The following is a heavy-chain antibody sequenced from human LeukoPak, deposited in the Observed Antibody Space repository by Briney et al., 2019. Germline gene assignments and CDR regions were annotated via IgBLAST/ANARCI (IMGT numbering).Heavy chain of an antibody. CDR1: GGSVSSGDYY. V-gene: IGHV4-30-4*01. CDR3: ASSTGTLLPDAFDI. J-gene: IGHJ3*02. D-gene: IGHD1-1*01. Sequence: SETLSLTCTVSGGSVSSGDYYWSWIRQPPGKGLEWIGYIYYSGSTYYNPSLKSRVTISVDTSKNQFSLKLSSVTAADTAVYYCASSTGTLLPDAFDIWGQGTMVTVSS. CDR2: IYYSGST.